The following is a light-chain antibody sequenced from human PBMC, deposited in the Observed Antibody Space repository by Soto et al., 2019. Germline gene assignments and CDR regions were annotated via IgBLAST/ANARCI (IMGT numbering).Light chain of an antibody. CDR1: QSVSSY. Sequence: VLTQSPATLSLSPGERATLSCRASQSVSSYLAWYQQKPGQAPRLLIYDASNRATGIPARFSGTGSGTDFTLTINNLEPEDFAVYYCQVRTNWSIAFGRGTRLEI. CDR3: QVRTNWSIA. V-gene: IGKV3-11*01. J-gene: IGKJ5*01. CDR2: DAS.